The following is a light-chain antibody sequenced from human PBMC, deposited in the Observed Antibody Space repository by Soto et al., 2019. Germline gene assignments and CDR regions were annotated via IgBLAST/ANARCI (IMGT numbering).Light chain of an antibody. V-gene: IGKV1-39*01. CDR1: QALAAS. Sequence: DIQMTQSPSSLSASVGARSTFPCRQIQALAASLNWYNQKPGKAPKLLTYAASSLQSGVPSRFSGSGSGTDFTLTISSLQPEDFATYYCQQGYSTFWTFGQGTKVEV. J-gene: IGKJ1*01. CDR3: QQGYSTFWT. CDR2: AAS.